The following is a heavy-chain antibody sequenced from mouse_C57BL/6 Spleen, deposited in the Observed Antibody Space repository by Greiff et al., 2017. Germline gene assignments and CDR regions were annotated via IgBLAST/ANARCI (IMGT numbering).Heavy chain of an antibody. CDR3: TRDGYDASYYAMDY. Sequence: DVQLVESGEGLVKPGGSLKLSCAASGFTFSSYAMSWVRQTPEKRLEWVAYISSGGDYIYYADTVKGRFTISRDNARNTLYLQMSSLKSEDTAMYYCTRDGYDASYYAMDYWGQGTSVTVSS. CDR2: ISSGGDYI. D-gene: IGHD2-2*01. J-gene: IGHJ4*01. V-gene: IGHV5-9-1*02. CDR1: GFTFSSYA.